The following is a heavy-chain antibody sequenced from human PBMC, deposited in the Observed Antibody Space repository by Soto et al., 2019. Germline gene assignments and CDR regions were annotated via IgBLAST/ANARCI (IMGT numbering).Heavy chain of an antibody. J-gene: IGHJ3*02. Sequence: QVQLVQSGAEVKKPGASVKVSCKASGYTFTSYDINWVRQATGQGLEGMGWMNPNSGNTGYAQKFQGRVTMTRNTSISKAYMELSSLRSEHTAVYYCPRGSMALDAFDIWGQGTMVTVSS. D-gene: IGHD6-6*01. CDR1: GYTFTSYD. CDR3: PRGSMALDAFDI. CDR2: MNPNSGNT. V-gene: IGHV1-8*01.